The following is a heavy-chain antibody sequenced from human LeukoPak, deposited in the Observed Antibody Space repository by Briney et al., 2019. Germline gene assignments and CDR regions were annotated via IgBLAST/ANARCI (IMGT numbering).Heavy chain of an antibody. CDR2: ISSSSGII. CDR3: AKVRNRMGAAGGIDS. J-gene: IGHJ4*02. Sequence: GGSLRLSCAASGFTFNIYSMNWVRQAPGKGLEWLSHISSSSGIIYYADSVKGRFTVSRDNSKNTLYLRMSGLGAEDTAVYYCAKVRNRMGAAGGIDSWGQGTLVTVSS. CDR1: GFTFNIYS. V-gene: IGHV3-48*01. D-gene: IGHD1-26*01.